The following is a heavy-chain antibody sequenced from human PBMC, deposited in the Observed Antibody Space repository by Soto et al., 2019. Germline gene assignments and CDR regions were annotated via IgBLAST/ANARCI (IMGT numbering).Heavy chain of an antibody. CDR1: GGSISSIDYF. D-gene: IGHD2-2*01. V-gene: IGHV4-30-4*01. J-gene: IGHJ5*02. CDR3: ARVMAAMQNWLDP. Sequence: LSLTCSVSGGSISSIDYFWSWIRQPPGKGLEWIGFIYHTGTTYYNPSLRSRVTISIDTSKSQFSMKLNSVTVADTAVYYCARVMAAMQNWLDPWGQGTLVTVS. CDR2: IYHTGTT.